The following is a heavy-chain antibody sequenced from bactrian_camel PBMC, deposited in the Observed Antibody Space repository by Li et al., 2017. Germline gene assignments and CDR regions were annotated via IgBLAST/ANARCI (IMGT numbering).Heavy chain of an antibody. CDR2: IYNRGGHT. CDR3: ATLSCRRGLATMTPLHNQ. CDR1: GRIDSTNC. D-gene: IGHD4*01. Sequence: HVQLVESGGGSVQAGESLRLSCVASGRIDSTNCMGWFRQVPGKEREPVASIYNRGGHTFYAEGVEGRFTISQDTAEKTLYLQMNNLKTEDTASYFCATLSCRRGLATMTPLHNQWGQGTQVTVS. V-gene: IGHV3S54*01. J-gene: IGHJ4*01.